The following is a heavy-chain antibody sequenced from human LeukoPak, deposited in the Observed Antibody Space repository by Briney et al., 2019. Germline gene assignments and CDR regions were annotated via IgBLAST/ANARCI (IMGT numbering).Heavy chain of an antibody. V-gene: IGHV4-34*01. CDR1: GGSFSGYY. CDR2: INHSGST. D-gene: IGHD2-21*01. J-gene: IGHJ4*02. Sequence: SETLSLTCAVYGGSFSGYYWSWIRQPPGKGLEWIGEINHSGSTNYNPPLKSRVTISVDTSKNQFSLKLSSVTAADTAVYYCARDVVVIASYFDYWGQGTLVTVSS. CDR3: ARDVVVIASYFDY.